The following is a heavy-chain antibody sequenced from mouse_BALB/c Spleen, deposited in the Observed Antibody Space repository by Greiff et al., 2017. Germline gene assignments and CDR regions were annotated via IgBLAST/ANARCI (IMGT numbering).Heavy chain of an antibody. CDR1: GFTFTDYY. Sequence: EVKLMESGGGLVQPGGSLRLSCATSGFTFTDYYMSWVRQPPGKALEWLGFIRNKANGYTTEYSASVKGRFTITRDNSQSILYLQMNTLRADDSAPYYCARDLSCWGQGTLVTVSA. V-gene: IGHV7-3*02. CDR3: ARDLSC. CDR2: IRNKANGYTT. J-gene: IGHJ3*01.